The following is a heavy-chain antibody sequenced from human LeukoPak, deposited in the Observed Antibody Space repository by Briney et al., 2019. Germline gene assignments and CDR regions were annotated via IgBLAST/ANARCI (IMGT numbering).Heavy chain of an antibody. D-gene: IGHD3-22*01. J-gene: IGHJ4*02. CDR3: ARGQYYDSSGYYKVFDY. CDR2: MNPNSGNT. V-gene: IGHV1-8*03. CDR1: GYTFTSYD. Sequence: GASVKVSCKASGYTFTSYDINWVRQATGQGLEWMGWMNPNSGNTGYAQKFQGRVTITRNTSISTAYMELSSLRSEDTAVYYCARGQYYDSSGYYKVFDYWGQETLGTVSS.